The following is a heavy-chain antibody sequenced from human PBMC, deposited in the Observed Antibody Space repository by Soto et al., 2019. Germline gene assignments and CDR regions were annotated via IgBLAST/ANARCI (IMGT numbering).Heavy chain of an antibody. CDR2: MWYDGLRQ. V-gene: IGHV3-33*03. CDR3: VKESTPPFFDS. J-gene: IGHJ4*02. CDR1: GFTLNNYG. D-gene: IGHD2-15*01. Sequence: VGSLRLSCVGSGFTLNNYGVHWVRQAPGKGLEWVALMWYDGLRQTYLDSVRGRFTVSRDSSTNTIYLQMNSLRVEDTGNYFCVKESTPPFFDSWGQGTPVTVSS.